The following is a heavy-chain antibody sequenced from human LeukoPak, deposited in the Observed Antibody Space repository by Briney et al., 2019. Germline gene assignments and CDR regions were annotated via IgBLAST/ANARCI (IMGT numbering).Heavy chain of an antibody. Sequence: PSETLSLTCTVSGDSISAYYWSWIRQPPGKGLEWIGYIYYSGSTNYNPSLKSRVTISVDTSKNQFSLKLSSVTAADTAVYYCARVRMDDYGDYATRLIRYFDLWGRGTLVTVSS. V-gene: IGHV4-59*01. CDR2: IYYSGST. D-gene: IGHD4-17*01. J-gene: IGHJ2*01. CDR3: ARVRMDDYGDYATRLIRYFDL. CDR1: GDSISAYY.